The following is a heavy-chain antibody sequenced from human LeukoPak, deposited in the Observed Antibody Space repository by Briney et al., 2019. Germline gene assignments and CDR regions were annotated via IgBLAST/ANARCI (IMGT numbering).Heavy chain of an antibody. CDR3: ATRAFLEWLSGELESDY. CDR2: FDPEDGET. J-gene: IGHJ4*02. Sequence: ASVKVSCKVSGYTLTELSMHWVRQAPGKGLEWMGGFDPEDGETIYAQKFQGRVTMTEDTSTDTAYMELSSLRSEDTAVYYCATRAFLEWLSGELESDYWGQGTLVTVSS. CDR1: GYTLTELS. V-gene: IGHV1-24*01. D-gene: IGHD3-3*02.